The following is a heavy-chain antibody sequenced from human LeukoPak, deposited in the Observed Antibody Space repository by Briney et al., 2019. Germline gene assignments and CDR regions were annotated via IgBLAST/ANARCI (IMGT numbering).Heavy chain of an antibody. Sequence: GASVTVSCKASGYTFTGYYMHWVRQAPGQGLEWMGWINPNSGGTNYAQKFQGRVTMTRDTSISTAYMELSRLRSDDTAVYYCARTYNWNSVGLFDYWGQGTLVTVSS. CDR2: INPNSGGT. CDR1: GYTFTGYY. D-gene: IGHD1-7*01. V-gene: IGHV1-2*02. CDR3: ARTYNWNSVGLFDY. J-gene: IGHJ4*02.